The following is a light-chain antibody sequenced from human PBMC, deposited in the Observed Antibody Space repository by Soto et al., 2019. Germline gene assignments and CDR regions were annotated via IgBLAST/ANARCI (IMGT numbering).Light chain of an antibody. CDR1: SSDVGGYNY. Sequence: QSALTQPASVSGSPGQSITISCTGTSSDVGGYNYVSWYQQYPGKAPKLMIYEVSNRPSGVSNRFSGSKSGNTASLTISGLQAEDEADYYCNSYTSSSTVLFGGGTKLTV. CDR3: NSYTSSSTVL. V-gene: IGLV2-14*01. CDR2: EVS. J-gene: IGLJ2*01.